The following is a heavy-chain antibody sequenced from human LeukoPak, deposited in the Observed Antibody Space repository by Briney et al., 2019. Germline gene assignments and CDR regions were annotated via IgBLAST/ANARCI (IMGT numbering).Heavy chain of an antibody. CDR2: IYYSGST. J-gene: IGHJ4*02. D-gene: IGHD1-26*01. CDR1: GGSISSYY. Sequence: SETLSLTCTVSGGSISSYYWSWIRQPPGKGLEWIGYIYYSGSTNYNPSLKSRVTISVDTSKNQFSLKLSSVTAADTAVYYCARGSPSEWELLFDYWGQGTLVTVSS. V-gene: IGHV4-59*08. CDR3: ARGSPSEWELLFDY.